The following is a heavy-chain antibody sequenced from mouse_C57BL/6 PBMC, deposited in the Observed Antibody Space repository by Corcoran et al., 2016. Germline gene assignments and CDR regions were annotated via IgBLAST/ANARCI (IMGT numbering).Heavy chain of an antibody. Sequence: QTQLVQSGPELKKPGETVKISCKASGYTFTTYGMSWVKQAPGKGLKWIGWINTYSGVPTYADDFKGRFAFSLETSASTAYLQINNLKNEDTATYFCARRGMAGNTFDYWGQGTTLTVSS. J-gene: IGHJ2*01. CDR1: GYTFTTYG. D-gene: IGHD4-1*01. CDR3: ARRGMAGNTFDY. CDR2: INTYSGVP. V-gene: IGHV9-3*01.